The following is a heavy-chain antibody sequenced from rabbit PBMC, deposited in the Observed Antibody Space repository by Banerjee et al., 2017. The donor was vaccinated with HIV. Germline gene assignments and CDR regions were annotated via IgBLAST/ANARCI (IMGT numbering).Heavy chain of an antibody. CDR1: GFSFSSSYY. V-gene: IGHV1S40*01. CDR3: ARWSYAAVTGWNFGL. CDR2: IYAGSSGST. D-gene: IGHD4-2*01. Sequence: QSLEESGGDLVKPGASLTLTCTASGFSFSSSYYMCWVRQAPGKGLEWIACIYAGSSGSTYYASWAKGRFTISKTSSTTVTLQMTSLTAADTATYFCARWSYAAVTGWNFGLWGPGTLVTVS. J-gene: IGHJ4*01.